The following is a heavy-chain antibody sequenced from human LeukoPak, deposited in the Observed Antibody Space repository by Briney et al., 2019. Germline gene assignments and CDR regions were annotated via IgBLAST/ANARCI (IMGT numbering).Heavy chain of an antibody. Sequence: PSQTLSLTCTVSGVSISSGGYYWSWIRQHPGKGLEWTGYIYYSGSTYYNPSLKSRVTISVDTSKNQFSLKLSSVTAADTAVYYCARGETTVTTYGAFDVWGQGTMVTVSS. CDR2: IYYSGST. D-gene: IGHD4-17*01. V-gene: IGHV4-31*03. J-gene: IGHJ3*01. CDR3: ARGETTVTTYGAFDV. CDR1: GVSISSGGYY.